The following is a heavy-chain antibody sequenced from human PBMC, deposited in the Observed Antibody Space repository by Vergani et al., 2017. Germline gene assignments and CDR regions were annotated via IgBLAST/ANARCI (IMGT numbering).Heavy chain of an antibody. CDR2: ISSSSSTI. CDR1: GFTFSSYS. Sequence: EVQLVESGGGLVQPGGSLRLSCAASGFTFSSYSMNWVRQAPGKGLEWVSYISSSSSTIYYADSVKGRFTISRDNAKNSLYLQMNSLRAEDTAVYYCARDGTDYGSGSYCPSWYFDYWGQGTLVTVSS. V-gene: IGHV3-48*01. CDR3: ARDGTDYGSGSYCPSWYFDY. D-gene: IGHD3-10*01. J-gene: IGHJ4*02.